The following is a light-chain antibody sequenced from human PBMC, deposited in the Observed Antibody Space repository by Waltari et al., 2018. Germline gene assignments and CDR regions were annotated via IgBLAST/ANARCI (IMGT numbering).Light chain of an antibody. CDR2: DVR. V-gene: IGLV2-23*02. Sequence: QSALTPPASVSGSPGQSVTVSCTGSSADVGGFNYVSWYQQHPGNVPKLMIYDVRQRPTGVSDRFSASRSGNTASLTISGLQPEDEADYYCCSYAGRSTWVCGTGTKLTVL. CDR3: CSYAGRSTWV. CDR1: SADVGGFNY. J-gene: IGLJ3*02.